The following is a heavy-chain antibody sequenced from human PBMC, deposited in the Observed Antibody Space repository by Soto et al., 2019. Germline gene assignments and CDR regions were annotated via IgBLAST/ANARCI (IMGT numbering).Heavy chain of an antibody. V-gene: IGHV3-74*01. Sequence: EVQLVESGGGLVQPGGSLRLSCAASGFTFSTYWMHWVRQAPGKGLVWVSRIKSDGSSTTYADSVKGRFTISRDNAKNTLYLQMTSLRVEDTAVYYCARSYWFDPWGQGTLGTVAS. CDR1: GFTFSTYW. CDR3: ARSYWFDP. D-gene: IGHD1-1*01. CDR2: IKSDGSST. J-gene: IGHJ5*02.